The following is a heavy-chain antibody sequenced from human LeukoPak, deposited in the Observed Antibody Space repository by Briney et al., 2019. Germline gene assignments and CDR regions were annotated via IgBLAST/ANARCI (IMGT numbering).Heavy chain of an antibody. J-gene: IGHJ6*03. D-gene: IGHD6-13*01. CDR2: IRYDGSNK. CDR3: AKDGIAPIGTYYYMDV. V-gene: IGHV3-30*02. CDR1: GFTFSSYG. Sequence: GGSLRLSCAASGFTFSSYGMHWVRQAPGKGLEWVAFIRYDGSNKYYADSVKGRFTISRDNSKNTLYLQMNSLRAEDTAVYYCAKDGIAPIGTYYYMDVWGKGTTVTVSS.